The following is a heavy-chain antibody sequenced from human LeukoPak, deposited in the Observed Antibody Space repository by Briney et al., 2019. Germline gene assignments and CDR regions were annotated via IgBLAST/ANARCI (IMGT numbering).Heavy chain of an antibody. CDR3: ANGGVYSSSWLDY. J-gene: IGHJ4*02. V-gene: IGHV3-30*18. CDR2: ISYGGSNK. D-gene: IGHD6-13*01. Sequence: GGSLRLSCAASGFTFSSYGMHWVRQAPGKGLEGVSVISYGGSNKYYADSVKGRFTISRDNSKNTLYLQMNSLRAEDTAVYYCANGGVYSSSWLDYWGQGTLVTVSS. CDR1: GFTFSSYG.